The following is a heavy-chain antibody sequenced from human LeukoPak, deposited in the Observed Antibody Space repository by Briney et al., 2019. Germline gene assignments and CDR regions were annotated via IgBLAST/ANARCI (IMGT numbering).Heavy chain of an antibody. V-gene: IGHV3-23*03. CDR1: RFTFSHYN. CDR3: AKVHITSWSWWFDP. D-gene: IGHD6-13*01. Sequence: GGSLRLSCAASRFTFSHYNMNWVRQAPGKGLEWVSAIVGSGGNPYSDESTYYADSVKGRFTISRDNSKNTLYLQMNSLRAEDTAVYYCAKVHITSWSWWFDPWGQGTLVTVSS. CDR2: IVGSGGNPYSDEST. J-gene: IGHJ5*02.